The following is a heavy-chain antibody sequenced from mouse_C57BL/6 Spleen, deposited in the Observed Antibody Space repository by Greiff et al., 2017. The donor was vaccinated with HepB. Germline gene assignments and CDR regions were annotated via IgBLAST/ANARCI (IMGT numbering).Heavy chain of an antibody. CDR3: ARTPYYSNYRGYYAMDY. J-gene: IGHJ4*01. D-gene: IGHD2-5*01. CDR2: IDPSDSET. V-gene: IGHV1-52*01. CDR1: GYTFTSYW. Sequence: VQLQQPGAELVRPGSSVKLSCKASGYTFTSYWMHWVKQRPIQGLEWIGNIDPSDSETHYNQKFKDKATLSVDKSSSTAYMQLSSLTSEDSAVYYCARTPYYSNYRGYYAMDYWGQGTSVTVSS.